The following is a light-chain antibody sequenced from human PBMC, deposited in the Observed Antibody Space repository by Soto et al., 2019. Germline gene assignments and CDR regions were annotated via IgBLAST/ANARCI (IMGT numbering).Light chain of an antibody. V-gene: IGKV1-5*01. Sequence: DIQMTQSPSTLSASVGDRVTITCRASQSISSWLAWYQQKPGKAPKLLIYDASSLESGVPSRFSGSGSGTEFTLTISSLQPDDFATYSCQQYNSYSPLTFGQGTKVEIK. CDR3: QQYNSYSPLT. CDR2: DAS. J-gene: IGKJ1*01. CDR1: QSISSW.